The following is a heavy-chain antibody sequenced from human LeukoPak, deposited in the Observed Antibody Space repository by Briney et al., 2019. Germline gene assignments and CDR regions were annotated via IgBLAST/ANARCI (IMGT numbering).Heavy chain of an antibody. CDR1: GGSFSGYY. D-gene: IGHD3-10*01. CDR2: INHSGST. Sequence: SETLSLTCAVYGGSFSGYYWSWIRQPPGKGLEWIGEINHSGSTNYNPSLKSRVTISVDTSKNQFSLKLSSVTAADTAVYYCARHSPYYGSGIDAFDIWGQGTMVTASS. V-gene: IGHV4-34*01. J-gene: IGHJ3*02. CDR3: ARHSPYYGSGIDAFDI.